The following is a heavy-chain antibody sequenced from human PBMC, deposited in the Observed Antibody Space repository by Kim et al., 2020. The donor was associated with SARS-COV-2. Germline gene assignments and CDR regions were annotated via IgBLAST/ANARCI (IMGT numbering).Heavy chain of an antibody. J-gene: IGHJ4*02. D-gene: IGHD3-22*01. V-gene: IGHV3-23*01. Sequence: DSVKARFTVSRDNSKNTLYLQIDSLRADDTALYYCAKDHESSGWPTFDYWGQGALVTVSS. CDR3: AKDHESSGWPTFDY.